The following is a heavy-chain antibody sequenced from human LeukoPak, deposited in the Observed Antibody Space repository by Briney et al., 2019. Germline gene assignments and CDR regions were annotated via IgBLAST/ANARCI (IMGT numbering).Heavy chain of an antibody. D-gene: IGHD3-10*01. CDR3: ARALYGSGTYSFDY. V-gene: IGHV1-18*01. CDR2: INTYNGHT. CDR1: GYTFTNYG. Sequence: GASVKVSCKASGYTFTNYGISWLRQAPGQGLEWMGWINTYNGHTDYAQKLQGRVAMTTDTSTSTAYMELRSLRSDDTAVYYCARALYGSGTYSFDYWGQGTLVTVSS. J-gene: IGHJ4*02.